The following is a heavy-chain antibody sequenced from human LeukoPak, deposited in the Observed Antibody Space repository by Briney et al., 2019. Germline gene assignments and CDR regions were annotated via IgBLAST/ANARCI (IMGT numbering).Heavy chain of an antibody. CDR3: ARKPTTVTTCFDY. CDR2: ISAYNGNT. Sequence: GASVKVSCTASGYTFTTYGITWVRQAPGQGLEWMGWISAYNGNTNYAQKFQGRVTMTTDTSTSTAYMELRSLRSDDTAVYYCARKPTTVTTCFDYWGQGTLVTVSS. J-gene: IGHJ4*02. V-gene: IGHV1-18*01. CDR1: GYTFTTYG. D-gene: IGHD4-17*01.